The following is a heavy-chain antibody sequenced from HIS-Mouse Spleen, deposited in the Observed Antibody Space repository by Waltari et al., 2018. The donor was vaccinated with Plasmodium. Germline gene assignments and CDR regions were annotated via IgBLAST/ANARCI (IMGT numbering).Heavy chain of an antibody. D-gene: IGHD2-2*01. CDR2: IYYSCST. J-gene: IGHJ2*01. CDR3: ARSGVVVVPAAIGWYFDL. Sequence: QLQLQESGPGLVKPSETLSLTCTVSGGSISSSSYYWGWIRQPPGRGLEWIGSIYYSCSTYYNPALKSRVTRSVDTSKNQFSLKLSSVTAADTAVYYCARSGVVVVPAAIGWYFDLWGRGTLVTVSS. CDR1: GGSISSSSYY. V-gene: IGHV4-39*07.